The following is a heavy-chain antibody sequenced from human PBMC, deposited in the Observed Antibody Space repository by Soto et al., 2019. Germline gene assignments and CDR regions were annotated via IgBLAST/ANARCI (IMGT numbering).Heavy chain of an antibody. CDR3: AREGGLPVLANNWFDP. Sequence: PSETLSLTCAVYGGSFSGYYWSWIRQPPGKGLEWIGEINHSGSTNYNPSLKSRVTISVDTSKNQFSLKLSSVTAADTAVYYCAREGGLPVLANNWFDPWGQGTLVTVSS. D-gene: IGHD3-3*01. J-gene: IGHJ5*02. CDR2: INHSGST. CDR1: GGSFSGYY. V-gene: IGHV4-34*01.